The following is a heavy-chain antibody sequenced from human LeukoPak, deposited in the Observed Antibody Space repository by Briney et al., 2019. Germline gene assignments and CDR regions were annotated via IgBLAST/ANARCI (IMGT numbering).Heavy chain of an antibody. CDR2: ISGSGGST. V-gene: IGHV3-23*01. CDR1: GFTFSSYA. CDR3: AKGTRLEWLRFSWYYFDY. Sequence: SGGSLRLSCAASGFTFSSYAMSWVRQAPGKGLEWVSAISGSGGSTYYADSVKGRFTISRDNSKNTLYLQMNSLRAEDTAVYYCAKGTRLEWLRFSWYYFDYWGQGTLVTVSS. D-gene: IGHD5-12*01. J-gene: IGHJ4*02.